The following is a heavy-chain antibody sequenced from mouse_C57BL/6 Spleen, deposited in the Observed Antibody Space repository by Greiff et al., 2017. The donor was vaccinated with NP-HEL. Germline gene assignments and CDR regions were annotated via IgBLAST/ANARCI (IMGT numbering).Heavy chain of an antibody. Sequence: VQLQQSGAELVKPGASVKISCKASGYAFSSYWMNWVKQRPGKGLEWIGQIYPGDGDTNYNGKFKGKATLTADKSSSAAYMQLSSLTSEDSAVYFCARRTDYDYAWFAYWGQGTLVTVSA. CDR1: GYAFSSYW. V-gene: IGHV1-80*01. CDR3: ARRTDYDYAWFAY. J-gene: IGHJ3*01. D-gene: IGHD2-4*01. CDR2: IYPGDGDT.